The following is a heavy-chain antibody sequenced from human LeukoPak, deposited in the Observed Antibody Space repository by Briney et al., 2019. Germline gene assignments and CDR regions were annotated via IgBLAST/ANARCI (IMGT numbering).Heavy chain of an antibody. CDR3: ARGEGGYNYFDMDSFDY. CDR2: IIPMFGTT. D-gene: IGHD5-24*01. CDR1: GDILSSHA. V-gene: IGHV1-69*05. Sequence: SVKVSCKASGDILSSHAISWVRQAPGQGLEWMGRIIPMFGTTTYAQRFQGRVAITTDESTTTAYMEVRSLRSEDTAVYYCARGEGGYNYFDMDSFDYWGQGTLVTVSS. J-gene: IGHJ4*02.